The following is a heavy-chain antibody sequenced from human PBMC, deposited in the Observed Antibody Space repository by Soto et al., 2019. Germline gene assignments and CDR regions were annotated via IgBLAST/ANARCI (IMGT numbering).Heavy chain of an antibody. Sequence: HPGGSLRLSCAASGFTFSNHYIDWVREAPGRGLEWVGRSRNKANSYNTEYAASVKGRFTITRDDSKNSLYLQMNSLKTEDAAVYYCARAGSSGWWRDYWGQGTLVTVS. CDR2: SRNKANSYNT. V-gene: IGHV3-72*01. CDR3: ARAGSSGWWRDY. D-gene: IGHD6-19*01. CDR1: GFTFSNHY. J-gene: IGHJ4*02.